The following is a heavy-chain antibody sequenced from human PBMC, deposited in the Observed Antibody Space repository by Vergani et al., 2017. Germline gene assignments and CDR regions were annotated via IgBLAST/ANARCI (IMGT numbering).Heavy chain of an antibody. CDR3: ASTYYDSSGYYSDAFDI. J-gene: IGHJ3*02. CDR2: IYPGDSDT. D-gene: IGHD3-22*01. CDR1: GYSFTSYW. Sequence: EVQLVQSGAEVKKPGESLKISCKGSGYSFTSYWIGWVRQMPGKGLEWMGIIYPGDSDTRYSPSFQGQVTIPADKSISTAYLQWSSLKASDTAMYYCASTYYDSSGYYSDAFDIWGQGTMVTVSS. V-gene: IGHV5-51*01.